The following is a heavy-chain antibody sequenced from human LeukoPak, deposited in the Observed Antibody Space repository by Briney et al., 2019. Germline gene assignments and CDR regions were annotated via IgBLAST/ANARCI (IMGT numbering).Heavy chain of an antibody. CDR2: INPNSGGT. Sequence: ASVKVSCKSSGYTFTDQYLHWVRQAPGQGLEWMGRINPNSGGTNYAQKFQGRVTMTRDTSISTAYMELSRLRSDDTAVYYCARDRSVRLGELSPSGYWGQGTLVTVSS. V-gene: IGHV1-2*06. D-gene: IGHD3-16*02. CDR1: GYTFTDQY. J-gene: IGHJ4*02. CDR3: ARDRSVRLGELSPSGY.